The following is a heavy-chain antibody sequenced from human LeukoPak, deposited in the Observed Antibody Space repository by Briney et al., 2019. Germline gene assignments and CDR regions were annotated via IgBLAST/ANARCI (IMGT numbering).Heavy chain of an antibody. D-gene: IGHD3-16*02. Sequence: GSSVKVSCKASGDTFTSYDINWVRQATGQGLEWMGWMNPNSGNTGYAQKFQGRVTMTRNTSISTAYMELSSLRSEGTAVYYCARGGYDYVRGSSRYTWGWFHPWAQGTLVTVSS. CDR1: GDTFTSYD. V-gene: IGHV1-8*01. CDR3: ARGGYDYVRGSSRYTWGWFHP. J-gene: IGHJ5*02. CDR2: MNPNSGNT.